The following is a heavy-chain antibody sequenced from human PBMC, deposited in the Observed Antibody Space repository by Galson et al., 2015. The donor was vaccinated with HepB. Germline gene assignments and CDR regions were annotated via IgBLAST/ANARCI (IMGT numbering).Heavy chain of an antibody. CDR2: ISTYNGDT. CDR3: ARQAAGAYTNYPSYFDY. D-gene: IGHD4-11*01. J-gene: IGHJ4*02. V-gene: IGHV1-18*04. Sequence: SVKVSCKASGYTFTTYDISWVRQAPGQGLEWMGWISTYNGDTNYAQKLQGRVTMTTDPSTSTAYMELRSLRSDDTAVYYCARQAAGAYTNYPSYFDYWGQGTLVTVSS. CDR1: GYTFTTYD.